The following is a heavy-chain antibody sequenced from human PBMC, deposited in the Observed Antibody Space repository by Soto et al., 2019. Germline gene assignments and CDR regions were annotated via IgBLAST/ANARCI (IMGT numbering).Heavy chain of an antibody. CDR1: GYTFNIYG. J-gene: IGHJ3*02. Sequence: QLVQSRAEVKKPGASVKVSCKASGYTFNIYGITWVRQAPGQGLEWMGWISADNGDTNHAQKFQGRVTMTTDTSTRTAYMDLRSLTSHDTAIYCCARGYLAVAANTAVIDAFDIWGHGTLVTVSS. CDR2: ISADNGDT. D-gene: IGHD6-19*01. CDR3: ARGYLAVAANTAVIDAFDI. V-gene: IGHV1-18*01.